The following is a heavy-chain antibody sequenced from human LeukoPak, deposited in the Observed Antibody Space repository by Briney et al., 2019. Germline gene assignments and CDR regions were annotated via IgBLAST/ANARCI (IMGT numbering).Heavy chain of an antibody. CDR3: ARGIYYYGSRSYIYYYYYMDV. J-gene: IGHJ6*03. CDR2: INHSGST. CDR1: GGSFSGYY. V-gene: IGHV4-34*01. D-gene: IGHD3-10*01. Sequence: SETLSLTCAVYGGSFSGYYWSWIRQPPGKGLEWIGEINHSGSTNYNPSLKSRVTISVDTSKNQFSLKLSSVTAADTAVYYCARGIYYYGSRSYIYYYYYMDVWGKGTTVTVSS.